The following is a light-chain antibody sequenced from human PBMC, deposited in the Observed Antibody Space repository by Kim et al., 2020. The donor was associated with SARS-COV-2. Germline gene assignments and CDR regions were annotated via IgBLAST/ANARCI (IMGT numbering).Light chain of an antibody. CDR2: DVS. V-gene: IGLV2-14*03. Sequence: QSALTQPASVSGSPGQSITISCTGTSSDLDSFKYVSWYQQHPGKAPKLMIYDVSNRPSGVSNRFSGSKSGSAASLTISGLQAEDEADYYCSSYTSGITLVAFGGGTQLTVL. J-gene: IGLJ2*01. CDR3: SSYTSGITLVA. CDR1: SSDLDSFKY.